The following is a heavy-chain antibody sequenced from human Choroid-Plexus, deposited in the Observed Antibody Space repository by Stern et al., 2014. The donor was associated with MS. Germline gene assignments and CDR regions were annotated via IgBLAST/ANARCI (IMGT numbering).Heavy chain of an antibody. J-gene: IGHJ5*02. Sequence: VQLVESGGGVVQPGRPLRLSCVASGFTFGSCAMHWVRQAPGKGLESVGGVSHDGSYKYYADSVKGRFTISRDNSQNTLYMQMSSLRPEDTAVYYCAKDRQYLTYFFDHWGQGSLVTVSS. CDR1: GFTFGSCA. V-gene: IGHV3-30*18. CDR2: VSHDGSYK. CDR3: AKDRQYLTYFFDH. D-gene: IGHD2/OR15-2a*01.